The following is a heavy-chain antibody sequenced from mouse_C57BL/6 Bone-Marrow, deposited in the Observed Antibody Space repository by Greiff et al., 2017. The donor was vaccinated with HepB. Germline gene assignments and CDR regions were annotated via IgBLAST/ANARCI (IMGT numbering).Heavy chain of an antibody. V-gene: IGHV1-82*01. D-gene: IGHD2-5*01. Sequence: VKLQESGPELVKPGASVKISCKASGYAFSSSWMNWVKQRPGKGLEWIGRIYPGDGDTNYNGKFKGKATLTADKSSSTAYMQLSSLTSEDSAVYFCARRDYSNYEDYWGQGTTLTVSS. CDR2: IYPGDGDT. CDR1: GYAFSSSW. J-gene: IGHJ2*01. CDR3: ARRDYSNYEDY.